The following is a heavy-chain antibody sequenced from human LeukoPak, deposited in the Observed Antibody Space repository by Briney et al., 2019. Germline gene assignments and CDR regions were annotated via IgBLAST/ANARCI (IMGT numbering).Heavy chain of an antibody. CDR2: FDPEDGET. CDR3: ATVRRTPLYYGMDV. J-gene: IGHJ6*02. Sequence: ASVKVSYKVSGYTLTELSMHWVRQAPGKGLEWMGGFDPEDGETIYAQKFQGRVTMTEDTSTDTAYMELSSLRSEDTAVYYCATVRRTPLYYGMDVWGQGTTVTVSS. CDR1: GYTLTELS. V-gene: IGHV1-24*01.